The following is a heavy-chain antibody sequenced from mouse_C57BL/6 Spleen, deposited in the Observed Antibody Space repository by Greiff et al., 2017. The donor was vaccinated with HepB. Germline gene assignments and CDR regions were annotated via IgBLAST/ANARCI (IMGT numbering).Heavy chain of an antibody. CDR3: VRHLGGGYFDV. Sequence: EVKLVESGGGLVQPKGSLKLSCAASGFSFNTYAMNWVRQAPGKGLEWVARIRSKSNNYATYYADSVKDRFTISRDDSESMLYLQMNNLKTEDTAMYYCVRHLGGGYFDVWGTGTTVTVSS. V-gene: IGHV10-1*01. J-gene: IGHJ1*03. CDR1: GFSFNTYA. CDR2: IRSKSNNYAT. D-gene: IGHD4-1*01.